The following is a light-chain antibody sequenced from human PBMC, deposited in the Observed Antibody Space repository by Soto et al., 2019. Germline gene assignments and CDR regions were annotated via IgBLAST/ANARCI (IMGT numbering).Light chain of an antibody. J-gene: IGLJ3*02. CDR3: ATWDDSLHGPL. V-gene: IGLV1-44*01. Sequence: QSVLSQPPSASGTPGQRVSISCSGRSSNIGSNTVNWYQHLPGTAPKLLIYSNNQRPSGVPDRFSGSKSGTSASLAISGLQSEDEADYYCATWDDSLHGPLFGGGTKLTVL. CDR2: SNN. CDR1: SSNIGSNT.